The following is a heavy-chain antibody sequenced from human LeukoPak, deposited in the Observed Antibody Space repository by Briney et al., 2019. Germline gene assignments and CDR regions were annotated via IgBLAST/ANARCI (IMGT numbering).Heavy chain of an antibody. CDR1: GYTFTSYY. CDR2: INPSGGST. J-gene: IGHJ6*03. CDR3: ARGGSGSFYYYYYYMDV. D-gene: IGHD3-10*01. V-gene: IGHV1-46*01. Sequence: GGSLRLSCAASGYTFTSYYMHWVRQAPGQGLEWMGIINPSGGSTSYAQKFQGRVTMTRDTSTSTVYMELSSLRSEDTAVYYCARGGSGSFYYYYYYMDVWGKGTTVTISS.